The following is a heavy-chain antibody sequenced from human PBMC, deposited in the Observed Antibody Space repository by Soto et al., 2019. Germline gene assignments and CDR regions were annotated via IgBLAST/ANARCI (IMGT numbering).Heavy chain of an antibody. Sequence: SGFTFISYGMHWVRQAPGKGLEWVAVISYDGTNKYYGDSVKGRFTISRDNSKNTLYLQMNSLRAEDTAVYYCASDPWAADYWGQGTLVTVSS. J-gene: IGHJ4*02. CDR3: ASDPWAADY. CDR2: ISYDGTNK. V-gene: IGHV3-30*03. D-gene: IGHD3-16*01. CDR1: GFTFISYG.